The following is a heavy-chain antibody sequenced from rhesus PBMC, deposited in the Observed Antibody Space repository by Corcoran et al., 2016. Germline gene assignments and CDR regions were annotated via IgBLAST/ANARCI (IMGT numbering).Heavy chain of an antibody. CDR1: GGSISSSY. Sequence: QLQLQESGPGLVKPSETLSVTCAVSGGSISSSYWSWIRQAPGKGLEWIGDISYTGCTTYNPSLKSRVTISRDTSKNQFSLRLNSVTAADTAVYYCARVFGLVSPLAFDYWGQGVLVTGSS. J-gene: IGHJ4*01. CDR2: ISYTGCT. V-gene: IGHV4-122*02. D-gene: IGHD3-3*01. CDR3: ARVFGLVSPLAFDY.